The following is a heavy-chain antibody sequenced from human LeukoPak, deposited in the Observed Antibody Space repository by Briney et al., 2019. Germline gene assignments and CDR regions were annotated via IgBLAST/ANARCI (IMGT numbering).Heavy chain of an antibody. V-gene: IGHV1-69*13. D-gene: IGHD6-13*01. CDR1: GGTFSSYT. CDR3: ASIIGAAAGTNYYYMDV. CDR2: IIPIFGTA. J-gene: IGHJ6*03. Sequence: SVKVSCKASGGTFSSYTISWVRQAPGQGLEWMGGIIPIFGTANYAQKFQGRVTITADESTSTAYMELSSLRSEDTAVYYCASIIGAAAGTNYYYMDVWGKGTTVTVSS.